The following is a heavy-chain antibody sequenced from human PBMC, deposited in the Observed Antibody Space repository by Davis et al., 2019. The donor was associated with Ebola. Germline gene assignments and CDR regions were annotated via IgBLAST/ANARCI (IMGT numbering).Heavy chain of an antibody. CDR1: GFTFSSYS. CDR2: ISSSSSTI. J-gene: IGHJ3*02. D-gene: IGHD1-14*01. Sequence: GESLKISCAASGFTFSSYSMNWVRQAPGKGLEWVSYISSSSSTIYYADSVKGRFTISRDNAKNSLYLQMNSLRAEDTAVYYCARDRSQAFDIWGQGTMVTVSS. CDR3: ARDRSQAFDI. V-gene: IGHV3-48*04.